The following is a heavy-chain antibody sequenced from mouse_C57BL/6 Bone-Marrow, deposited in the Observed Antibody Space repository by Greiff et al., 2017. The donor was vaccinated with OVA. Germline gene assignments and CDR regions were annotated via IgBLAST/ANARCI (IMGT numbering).Heavy chain of an antibody. CDR2: ISVKSDNYAT. Sequence: DVMLVESGGGLVQPGGSMKLSCVASGFTFSNYWMNWVRQSPEKGLEWVAQISVKSDNYATHYAESVKGRFTISRDYSKSSVYLQMKNLRAEDTGIYYCTRGAYYAYWGQGTLVTVSA. D-gene: IGHD2-10*01. V-gene: IGHV6-3*01. CDR3: TRGAYYAY. J-gene: IGHJ3*01. CDR1: GFTFSNYW.